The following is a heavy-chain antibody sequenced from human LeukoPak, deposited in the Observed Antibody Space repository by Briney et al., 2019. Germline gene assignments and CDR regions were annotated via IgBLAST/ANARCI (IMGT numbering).Heavy chain of an antibody. V-gene: IGHV3-23*01. CDR3: AKGPIVAVPAAAYFDY. CDR2: ISGSGGST. D-gene: IGHD2-2*01. CDR1: GFTFSFYA. Sequence: PGGSLRLSCAASGFTFSFYAMTWVRQAPGKGLEWVSTISGSGGSTYYADSVKGRFTISRDNSMNTLYLQMDGLRAEDTALYYCAKGPIVAVPAAAYFDYWGQGTLVTVSS. J-gene: IGHJ4*02.